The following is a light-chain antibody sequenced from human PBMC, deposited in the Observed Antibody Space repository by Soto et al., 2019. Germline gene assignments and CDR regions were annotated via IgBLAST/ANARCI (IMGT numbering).Light chain of an antibody. J-gene: IGLJ1*01. CDR3: SSYTSSSTL. CDR1: SSNIGAGYP. CDR2: G. Sequence: QSVLTQPPSVSGAPGQRVTISCTGSSSNIGAGYPVHWYQQLPGTAPKLLVAGNRPSGVPDRFSVSKSGNTASLTISGLQAEDEADYYCSSYTSSSTLFGTGTKVTVL. V-gene: IGLV1-40*01.